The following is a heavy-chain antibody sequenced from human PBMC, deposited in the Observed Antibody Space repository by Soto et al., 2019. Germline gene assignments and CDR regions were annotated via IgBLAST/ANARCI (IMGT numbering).Heavy chain of an antibody. CDR2: IYYSGST. CDR3: AREGKVPAAGYDYYGMDV. D-gene: IGHD2-2*01. V-gene: IGHV4-31*03. CDR1: GVSISSGGSY. Sequence: PSETLSLNSTVAGVSISSGGSYWISTRQHPGKGLEWIGYIYYSGSTYYNPSLKSRVTISVDTSKNQFSLKLSSVTVADTAVYYCAREGKVPAAGYDYYGMDVWGQGTTVT. J-gene: IGHJ6*02.